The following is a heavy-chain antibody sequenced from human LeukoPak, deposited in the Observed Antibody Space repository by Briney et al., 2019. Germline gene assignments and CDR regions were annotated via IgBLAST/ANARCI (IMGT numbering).Heavy chain of an antibody. Sequence: SETLSLTCTVSGYSISSGCYWGWIRQPPGKGLEWIGSIYHSGSTYYNPSLKSRVTISVDTSKNQFSLKLSSVTAADTAVYYCARYQLQGRGDWFDPWGQGTLVTVSS. D-gene: IGHD2-2*01. CDR2: IYHSGST. CDR1: GYSISSGCY. V-gene: IGHV4-38-2*02. CDR3: ARYQLQGRGDWFDP. J-gene: IGHJ5*02.